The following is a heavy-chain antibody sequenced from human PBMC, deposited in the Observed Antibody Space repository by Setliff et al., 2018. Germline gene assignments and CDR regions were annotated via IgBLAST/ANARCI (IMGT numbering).Heavy chain of an antibody. D-gene: IGHD5-12*01. J-gene: IGHJ6*03. CDR1: GYTFSTYG. V-gene: IGHV1-69*05. CDR3: AREGVDIRSSTDYRYYMDV. CDR2: TIPMFGSA. Sequence: GASVKVSCKASGYTFSTYGLHWVRQAPGQGPEWMGGTIPMFGSANYAQKFQGRVTIITDEFTGTAYMELSSLRTEDTAVYYCAREGVDIRSSTDYRYYMDVWGKGTTVTVSS.